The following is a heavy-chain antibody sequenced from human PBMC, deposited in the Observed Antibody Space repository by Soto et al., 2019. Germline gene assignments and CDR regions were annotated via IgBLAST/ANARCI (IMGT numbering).Heavy chain of an antibody. D-gene: IGHD3-3*01. CDR1: VFPFSSSW. CDR2: INQDGSQT. CDR3: SWSLNY. Sequence: GSLRLSCAASVFPFSSSWMDWVRQAPGKGLEWVANINQDGSQTYYVDSVEGRFTVSRDNAENSLYLQMDSLRVEDTAVYYCSWSLNYWGLGTLVTVSS. J-gene: IGHJ4*02. V-gene: IGHV3-7*01.